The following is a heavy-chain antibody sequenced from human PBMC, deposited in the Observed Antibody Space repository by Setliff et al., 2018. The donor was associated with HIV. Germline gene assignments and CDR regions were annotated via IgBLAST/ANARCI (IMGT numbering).Heavy chain of an antibody. CDR3: ARGLPKKPSTVTNYWYFDL. CDR1: GGSFSNYY. Sequence: KSSETLSLTCTVYGGSFSNYYWNWIRQPPGKGLEWIGEINHSGSTNCNPSLKSRVTISVATSKNQFSLNLTSVTAADTAVYYCARGLPKKPSTVTNYWYFDLWGRGTLVTVSS. D-gene: IGHD4-17*01. V-gene: IGHV4-34*01. J-gene: IGHJ2*01. CDR2: INHSGST.